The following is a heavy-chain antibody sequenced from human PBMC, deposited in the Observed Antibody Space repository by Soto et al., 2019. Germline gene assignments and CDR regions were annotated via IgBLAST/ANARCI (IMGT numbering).Heavy chain of an antibody. Sequence: GGSLRLSCAASGFTVSSNYMSWVRQAPGKGLEWVSVIYSGGSTYYADSVKGRFTISRDNSKNTLYLQMNSLRAEDTAVYYCARGWMVTPYYYYGMDVWGQGTTVTVSS. CDR1: GFTVSSNY. CDR3: ARGWMVTPYYYYGMDV. D-gene: IGHD6-19*01. CDR2: IYSGGST. V-gene: IGHV3-53*01. J-gene: IGHJ6*02.